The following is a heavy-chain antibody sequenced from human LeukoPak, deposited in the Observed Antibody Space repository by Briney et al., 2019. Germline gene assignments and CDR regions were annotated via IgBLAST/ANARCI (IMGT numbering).Heavy chain of an antibody. CDR1: GVSISSSNSY. D-gene: IGHD3/OR15-3a*01. J-gene: IGHJ4*02. Sequence: ASETLSLTCTVSGVSISSSNSYWGWIRQPPGKGLEWIGSIYYSGNTYYNASLKSQVSISIDTSKNQFSLRLTSMTAADTAVYYCARQTGSGLFILPGGQGTLVTVSS. V-gene: IGHV4-39*01. CDR2: IYYSGNT. CDR3: ARQTGSGLFILP.